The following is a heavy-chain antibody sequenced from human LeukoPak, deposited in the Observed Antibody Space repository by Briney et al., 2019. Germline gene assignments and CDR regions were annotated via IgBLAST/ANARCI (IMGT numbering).Heavy chain of an antibody. CDR2: IYYSGST. V-gene: IGHV4-39*07. D-gene: IGHD1-14*01. Sequence: SETLSLTFTVSGGSISSSSYYWGWIRQPPGKGLEWIGSIYYSGSTYYNPSLKSRVTISVDTSKNQFSLKLSSVTAADTAVYYCAWLRGPYPGGAFDIWGQGTMVTVSS. CDR1: GGSISSSSYY. J-gene: IGHJ3*02. CDR3: AWLRGPYPGGAFDI.